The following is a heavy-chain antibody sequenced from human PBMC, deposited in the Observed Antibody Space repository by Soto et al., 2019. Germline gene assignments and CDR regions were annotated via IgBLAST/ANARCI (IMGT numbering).Heavy chain of an antibody. CDR2: IYYIGST. Sequence: SETLSLTCTVSGDSSTSYYWSLIRQPPGKELEWIGYIYYIGSTNYNPSLKSRVTISVDTSKNQFFLKLTSVTPADTAVYYCARGGPGYGDRIFEYWGQGTLVTSPQ. CDR1: GDSSTSYY. D-gene: IGHD4-17*01. J-gene: IGHJ4*02. V-gene: IGHV4-59*01. CDR3: ARGGPGYGDRIFEY.